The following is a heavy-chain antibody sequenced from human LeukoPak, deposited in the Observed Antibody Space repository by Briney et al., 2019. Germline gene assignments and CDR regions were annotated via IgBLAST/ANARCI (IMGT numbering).Heavy chain of an antibody. CDR1: ADSISSGIYY. V-gene: IGHV4-61*02. Sequence: PSETLSLTCTVSADSISSGIYYWSWIRQPAGKGLEWIGRISTSGSTDYNPSLRSRVTISSDASKHQLSLRLNSVTAADTAMYYCARGVSLVRGMWFDPWGQGTLVAVSS. J-gene: IGHJ5*02. CDR3: ARGVSLVRGMWFDP. D-gene: IGHD3-10*01. CDR2: ISTSGST.